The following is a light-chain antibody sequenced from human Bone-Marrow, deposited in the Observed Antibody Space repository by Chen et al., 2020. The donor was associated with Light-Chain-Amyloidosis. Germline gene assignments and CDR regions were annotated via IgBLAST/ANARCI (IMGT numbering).Light chain of an antibody. CDR2: DDS. J-gene: IGLJ3*02. V-gene: IGLV3-21*02. Sequence: YVLTQPSSVSVAPGQTATSACGGNNIGSTSVHWYQQTPGQAPLLVGYDDSDRASGIPGRLSGSNSGNTATLTISRVGAGEEADYYCQVWERSSDRPVFGGGTKLTVL. CDR1: NIGSTS. CDR3: QVWERSSDRPV.